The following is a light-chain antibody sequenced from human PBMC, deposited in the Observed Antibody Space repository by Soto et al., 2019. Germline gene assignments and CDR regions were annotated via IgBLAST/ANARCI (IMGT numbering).Light chain of an antibody. J-gene: IGLJ1*01. CDR1: SSNIDSNS. CDR3: ATWDDSLNGYV. CDR2: SNN. Sequence: QTVVAQPPSTSGTPGQRVTISCSGSSSNIDSNSVNWFQQLPGTAPKLLIYSNNQRPSGVPDRFSGSKSGTSASLAISGLQSEDEADYYCATWDDSLNGYVFGTGTKLTVL. V-gene: IGLV1-44*01.